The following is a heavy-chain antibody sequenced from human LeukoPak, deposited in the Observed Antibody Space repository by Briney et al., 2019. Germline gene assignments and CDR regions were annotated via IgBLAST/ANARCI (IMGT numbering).Heavy chain of an antibody. CDR1: GFTFSSYG. V-gene: IGHV3-30*18. Sequence: GGSLRLSCAASGFTFSSYGMHWVRQAPGKGLEWVAVISYDGNKKYYADSVKGRLTISRDNSKNTLYLQMDSLRAEGTAVYYCAKNYGDHAGGYYYYGMDVWGQGTTVTVSS. J-gene: IGHJ6*02. CDR3: AKNYGDHAGGYYYYGMDV. CDR2: ISYDGNKK. D-gene: IGHD4-17*01.